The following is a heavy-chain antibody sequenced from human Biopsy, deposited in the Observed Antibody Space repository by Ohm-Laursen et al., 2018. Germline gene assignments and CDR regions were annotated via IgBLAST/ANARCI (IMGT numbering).Heavy chain of an antibody. J-gene: IGHJ5*02. CDR2: ISHDGRSR. CDR1: GFNFNDYG. V-gene: IGHV3-30*03. D-gene: IGHD6-19*01. CDR3: ASDRDSSGSFRWNH. Sequence: SLRLSCTASGFNFNDYGMHWVRQAPGKGLEWVAVISHDGRSRFYVDSVKGRFTISRDNSNNTLYLQMNSLRAEDTAVYYCASDRDSSGSFRWNHWGQGTLVTVSS.